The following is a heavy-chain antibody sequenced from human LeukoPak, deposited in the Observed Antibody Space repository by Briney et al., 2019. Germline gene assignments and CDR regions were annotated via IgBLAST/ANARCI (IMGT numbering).Heavy chain of an antibody. J-gene: IGHJ3*02. V-gene: IGHV3-21*01. CDR3: ARGWLWRSGWNNAAFDI. Sequence: PGGSLRLSCAASGFTFSSYSMNWVRQAPGKGLEGVSSIRRSSSYIYYADSVRGRFTISRDTAKNSMYLQMNSMRAEDTVVYYCARGWLWRSGWNNAAFDIWGQGTMVTVSS. D-gene: IGHD1/OR15-1a*01. CDR1: GFTFSSYS. CDR2: IRRSSSYI.